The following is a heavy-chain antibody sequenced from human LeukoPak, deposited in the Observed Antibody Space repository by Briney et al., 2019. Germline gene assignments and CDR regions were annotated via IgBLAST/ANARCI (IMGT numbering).Heavy chain of an antibody. CDR3: AIQKADLITMIRGVIAY. CDR1: GFTFSSYW. D-gene: IGHD3-10*01. Sequence: PGGSLRLSCAASGFTFSSYWMSWVRQAPGKGLEWVANIKQDGSEKYYVDSVKGRFTISRDNAKNSLYLQMNSLRAEDTAVYYCAIQKADLITMIRGVIAYWGQGTLLTVSS. V-gene: IGHV3-7*01. CDR2: IKQDGSEK. J-gene: IGHJ4*02.